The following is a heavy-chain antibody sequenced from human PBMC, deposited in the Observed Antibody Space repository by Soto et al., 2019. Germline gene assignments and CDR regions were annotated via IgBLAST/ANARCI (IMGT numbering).Heavy chain of an antibody. CDR2: IYHSGST. D-gene: IGHD3-16*01. Sequence: SETLALTCAVYGGSISSSNWCSWVRQPPGKGLEWIGEIYHSGSTNYNPSLKSRVTISVDKSKNQFSLKLSSVTAADTAVYYCAWRLDYGHMDVWGKGTTVIVSS. V-gene: IGHV4-4*02. CDR1: GGSISSSNW. J-gene: IGHJ6*03. CDR3: AWRLDYGHMDV.